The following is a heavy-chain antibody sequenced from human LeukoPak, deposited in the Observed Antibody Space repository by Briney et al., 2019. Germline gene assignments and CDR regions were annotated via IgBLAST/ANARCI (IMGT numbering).Heavy chain of an antibody. CDR1: GYTFTINH. J-gene: IGHJ4*02. CDR3: AKLATSDTGETY. V-gene: IGHV1-46*01. Sequence: SVKVSCKASGYTFTINHIHWVRQAPGQGLEWMGVINPSGDSTTYAQNFQGRVTMTRDTSTSTVYMELRSLRSEDTAIYYCAKLATSDTGETYWGQGTLVTASS. CDR2: INPSGDST. D-gene: IGHD3-16*01.